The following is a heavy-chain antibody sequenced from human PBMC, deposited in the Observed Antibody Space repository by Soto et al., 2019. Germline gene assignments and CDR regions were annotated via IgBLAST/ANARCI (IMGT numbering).Heavy chain of an antibody. D-gene: IGHD6-19*01. V-gene: IGHV4-4*02. Sequence: QVQLQESGPGLVKPSGTLSLTCAVSGGSISSSNWWSWVRQPPGKGLEWIGEIYHSGSTNYNPSLKIRVTIAVEKSNNQFSLKLSSVTAADTAVYYCARGEEAVAEDDAFDIWGQGKMVTVSS. CDR3: ARGEEAVAEDDAFDI. CDR1: GGSISSSNW. J-gene: IGHJ3*02. CDR2: IYHSGST.